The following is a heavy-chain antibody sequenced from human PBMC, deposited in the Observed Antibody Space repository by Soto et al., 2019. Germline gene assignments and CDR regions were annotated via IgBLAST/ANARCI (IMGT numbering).Heavy chain of an antibody. CDR1: GGTIISHA. CDR3: ASRERVDAFDV. Sequence: QVQLVQSGAEVKRPGSSVKVSCKASGGTIISHAISWVRQAPGQGLEWMGGIIPIVGSANYAQKFQDRLTISADASTSTTYMELSSLRSDDAAVYYCASRERVDAFDVWGQGTLVNVSS. J-gene: IGHJ3*01. CDR2: IIPIVGSA. V-gene: IGHV1-69*01.